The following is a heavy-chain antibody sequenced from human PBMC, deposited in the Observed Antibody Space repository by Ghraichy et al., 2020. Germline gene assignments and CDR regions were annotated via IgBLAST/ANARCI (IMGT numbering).Heavy chain of an antibody. Sequence: GGSLRLSCAASGFTFSTYAMSWVRQAPGKGLEWVSAITGSGGSTYYADSVKGRFTISRDNSKNTLYLQVNSLRAEDTAVYYCAKSLKVGATYSVSDYCGQGTLVTVSS. J-gene: IGHJ4*02. CDR3: AKSLKVGATYSVSDY. D-gene: IGHD1-26*01. CDR2: ITGSGGST. V-gene: IGHV3-23*01. CDR1: GFTFSTYA.